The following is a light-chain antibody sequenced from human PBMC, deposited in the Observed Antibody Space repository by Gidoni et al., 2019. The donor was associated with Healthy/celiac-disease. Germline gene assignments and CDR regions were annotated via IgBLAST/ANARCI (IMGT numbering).Light chain of an antibody. CDR1: SSDVGGYNY. J-gene: IGLJ1*01. CDR3: SSYTSSSTIYV. Sequence: QSALTQPASVSGSPGQSITISCTGTSSDVGGYNYVPWYQQHPGKAPKLMIYDVSNRPSGVSNRFSGSKSGNTDSLTISGLQAEDESDYYCSSYTSSSTIYVFGTGTKVTVL. CDR2: DVS. V-gene: IGLV2-14*03.